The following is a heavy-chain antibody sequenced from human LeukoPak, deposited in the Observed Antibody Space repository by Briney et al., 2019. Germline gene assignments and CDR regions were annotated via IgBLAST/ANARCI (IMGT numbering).Heavy chain of an antibody. CDR1: GYTFTSYD. V-gene: IGHV1-8*01. J-gene: IGHJ4*02. D-gene: IGHD6-13*01. CDR2: MNPNSGNT. CDR3: ARERGIAAAESPYFDY. Sequence: ASVKVSCKASGYTFTSYDINWVRQATGQGLEWMGWMNPNSGNTGYAQKFQGRVTMTRNTSISTAYMELSSLRSEDTAVYYCARERGIAAAESPYFDYWGQGTLVTVSS.